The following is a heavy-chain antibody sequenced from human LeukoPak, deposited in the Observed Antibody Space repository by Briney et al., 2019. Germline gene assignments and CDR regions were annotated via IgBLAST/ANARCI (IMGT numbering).Heavy chain of an antibody. CDR2: ISSSSSYI. J-gene: IGHJ4*02. CDR3: ASGSDSSGYYPVSFDY. CDR1: GFTFSTYT. Sequence: GGSLRLSCAASGFTFSTYTMNWVRQAPGKGLEWVSPISSSSSYIYYADSVKGRFTISSDNAKNSLYLQMNSLRAEDTAVYYCASGSDSSGYYPVSFDYWGQGALVTVSS. V-gene: IGHV3-21*01. D-gene: IGHD3-22*01.